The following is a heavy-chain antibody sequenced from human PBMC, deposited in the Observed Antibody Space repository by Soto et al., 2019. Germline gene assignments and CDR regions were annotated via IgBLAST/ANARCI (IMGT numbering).Heavy chain of an antibody. J-gene: IGHJ4*02. Sequence: TSETLSLTCAVSGGSISSGDYYWSWIRQPPGKGLEWIGYIYYSGSTYYNPSLKSRVTISVDTSKNQFSLKLSSVTAADTAVYYCASEGYALLGGWPGAFDYWGQETLVTVSP. CDR3: ASEGYALLGGWPGAFDY. CDR1: GGSISSGDYY. V-gene: IGHV4-30-4*01. CDR2: IYYSGST. D-gene: IGHD7-27*01.